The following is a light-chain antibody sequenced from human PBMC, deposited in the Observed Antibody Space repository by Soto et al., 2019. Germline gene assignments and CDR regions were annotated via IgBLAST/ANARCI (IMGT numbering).Light chain of an antibody. CDR3: QQYHRYPVT. Sequence: DIQMTQSPSTLSTSVGDRVTIACRASQSLSSWLAWYQRKPGKAPNLLIYEAYTLGSGVPSRFSSSGSGTDFTLTISSLQLDDFATYFCQQYHRYPVTFGQGTKLEIK. CDR1: QSLSSW. CDR2: EAY. V-gene: IGKV1-5*03. J-gene: IGKJ2*01.